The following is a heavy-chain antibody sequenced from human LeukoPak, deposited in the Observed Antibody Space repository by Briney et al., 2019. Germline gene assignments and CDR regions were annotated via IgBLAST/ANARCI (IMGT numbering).Heavy chain of an antibody. CDR3: ARPRAYSSSWYRRSDAFDI. CDR2: INPNSGGT. CDR1: GYTFTGYY. V-gene: IGHV1-2*02. Sequence: GASVKVSCKASGYTFTGYYMHWVRQAPGQGLEWMGWINPNSGGTNYAQKFQGRVTMTRDTSISTAYMELSRLRSDDTAVYYCARPRAYSSSWYRRSDAFDIWGQGTMVTVSS. J-gene: IGHJ3*02. D-gene: IGHD6-13*01.